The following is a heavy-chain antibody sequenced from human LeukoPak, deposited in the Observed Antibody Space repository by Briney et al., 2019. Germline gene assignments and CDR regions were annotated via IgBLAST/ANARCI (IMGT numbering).Heavy chain of an antibody. CDR1: GFNVRTNY. V-gene: IGHV3-53*01. Sequence: PGGSLRLSCAVSGFNVRTNYMSWVRQAPGKGLEWVSVIFRDGSTYYGDSVRGRFSISRDNSKNMVFLQMYNLRAEDTAVYFCARDFFDFWGGSWVWGQGTLVAVSS. D-gene: IGHD3-3*01. J-gene: IGHJ4*02. CDR2: IFRDGST. CDR3: ARDFFDFWGGSWV.